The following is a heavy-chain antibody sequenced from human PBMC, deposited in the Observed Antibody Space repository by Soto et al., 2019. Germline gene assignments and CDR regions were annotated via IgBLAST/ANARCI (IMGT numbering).Heavy chain of an antibody. V-gene: IGHV1-2*02. Sequence: ASVKVSCKASGYTFSGYYMHWVRQAPGQGLEWMGWINPNTGGTNYAQKFQGRVTMTGEMSISTAYMELSSLRSDDTAVYYCGRELGYSYYYYYAMDVWGQGTTVTV. J-gene: IGHJ6*02. D-gene: IGHD2-21*01. CDR3: GRELGYSYYYYYAMDV. CDR2: INPNTGGT. CDR1: GYTFSGYY.